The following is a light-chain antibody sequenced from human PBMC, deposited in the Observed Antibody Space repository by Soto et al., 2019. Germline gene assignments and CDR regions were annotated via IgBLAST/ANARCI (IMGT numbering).Light chain of an antibody. Sequence: QSALTQPASVSGSPGQSITMSCTGTSSDVGGYNYVSWYQQHPVKAPKLMIYDVSDRPSGVSNRFSGSKSGNTASLTISGLQAEDEADYYCSSYTSTSTVLFGGGTKLTVL. CDR3: SSYTSTSTVL. V-gene: IGLV2-14*01. CDR1: SSDVGGYNY. CDR2: DVS. J-gene: IGLJ2*01.